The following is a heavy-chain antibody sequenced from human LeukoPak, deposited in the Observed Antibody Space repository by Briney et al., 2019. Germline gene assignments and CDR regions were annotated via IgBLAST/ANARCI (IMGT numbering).Heavy chain of an antibody. V-gene: IGHV3-48*03. Sequence: GGSLRLSCAASGFDLNTYEMNWVRQAPGKGLGWIADITISGHTKNYADSVKGRFTISRDNAGPSLSLQMNSLRVEDTGVYYCARGDPHADLWGQGTLVTVSS. J-gene: IGHJ5*02. CDR2: ITISGHTK. CDR3: ARGDPHADL. CDR1: GFDLNTYE.